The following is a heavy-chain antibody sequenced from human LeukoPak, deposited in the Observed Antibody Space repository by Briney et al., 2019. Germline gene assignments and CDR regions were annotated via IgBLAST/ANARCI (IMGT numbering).Heavy chain of an antibody. CDR3: ARVRLSYYYDSSGYYPYFDY. V-gene: IGHV3-7*03. J-gene: IGHJ4*02. Sequence: PGGSLRLSCAASGFTFSSYWMNWARQAPGKGLEWVANIKQDGSEKYYVDSVKGRFTISRDNAKNSLYLQMNRLRAEDTAVYYCARVRLSYYYDSSGYYPYFDYWGQGTLVTVSS. D-gene: IGHD3-22*01. CDR1: GFTFSSYW. CDR2: IKQDGSEK.